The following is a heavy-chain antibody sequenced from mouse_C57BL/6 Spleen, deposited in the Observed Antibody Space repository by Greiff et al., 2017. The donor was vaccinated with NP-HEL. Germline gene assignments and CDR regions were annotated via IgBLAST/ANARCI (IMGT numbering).Heavy chain of an antibody. CDR2: IDPENGDT. Sequence: EVQLQQSGAELVRPGASVKLSCTASGFNIKDDYMHWVKQRPEQGLEWIGWIDPENGDTEYASKFQGKATITADTSSNTAYLQLSSLTSEDTAVYYCTTYYGNGAWFAYGGQGTLVTVSA. D-gene: IGHD2-1*01. CDR1: GFNIKDDY. CDR3: TTYYGNGAWFAY. V-gene: IGHV14-4*01. J-gene: IGHJ3*01.